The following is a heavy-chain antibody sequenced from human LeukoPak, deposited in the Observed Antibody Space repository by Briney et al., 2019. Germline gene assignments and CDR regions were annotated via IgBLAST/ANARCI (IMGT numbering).Heavy chain of an antibody. CDR2: IYYSGST. D-gene: IGHD4-17*01. CDR1: GGSISSGGYY. Sequence: SVTLSLTCTVSGGSISSGGYYWSWIRQHPGKGLEWIGYIYYSGSTYYNPSLKSRVTISVDTSKNQFSLKLSSVTAADTAVYYCARGYGDSSPNDYWGQGTLVTVSS. J-gene: IGHJ4*02. CDR3: ARGYGDSSPNDY. V-gene: IGHV4-31*03.